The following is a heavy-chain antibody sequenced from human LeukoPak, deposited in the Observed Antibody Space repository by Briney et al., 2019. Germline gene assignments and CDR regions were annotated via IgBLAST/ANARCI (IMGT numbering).Heavy chain of an antibody. J-gene: IGHJ4*02. CDR1: GFTFSSYA. CDR2: ISGSGGNT. Sequence: HPGGSLRLSCAASGFTFSSYAMSWVRQAPGKGLEWVSAISGSGGNTYYADSVKGRFTISRDNSKNTLYLQMNSLRAEDTAVFYCAKGGYCSNGLCCTDFDYWGQGILVTVSS. CDR3: AKGGYCSNGLCCTDFDY. D-gene: IGHD2-8*01. V-gene: IGHV3-23*01.